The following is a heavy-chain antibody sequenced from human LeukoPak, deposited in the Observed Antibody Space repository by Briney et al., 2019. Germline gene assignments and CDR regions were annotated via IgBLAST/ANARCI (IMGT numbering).Heavy chain of an antibody. CDR3: ARSPDYTGFDY. CDR2: INPTGGST. V-gene: IGHV1-46*01. D-gene: IGHD4-11*01. CDR1: GYTFPSYF. J-gene: IGHJ4*02. Sequence: GASVKVSCKASGYTFPSYFMHWVRQAPGQGLEWMGIINPTGGSTTYAQKFQGRVTMTTDTSTSTASMELRILRSDDTALYYCARSPDYTGFDYWGQGTLVTVSS.